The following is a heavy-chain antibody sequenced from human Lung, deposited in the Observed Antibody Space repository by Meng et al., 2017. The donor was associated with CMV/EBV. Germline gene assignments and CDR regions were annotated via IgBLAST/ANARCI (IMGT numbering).Heavy chain of an antibody. Sequence: SCVASGFALNRYTMHWVRQAPGKGLEWVALISYDGSTEYYGESVRGRFSISRDTSKNTLYVHMNGLRPEDTAIYYCARDVITLGYSAMNVGGQGTSVTVSS. D-gene: IGHD2-21*01. CDR1: GFALNRYT. V-gene: IGHV3-30*04. CDR2: ISYDGSTE. J-gene: IGHJ6*02. CDR3: ARDVITLGYSAMNV.